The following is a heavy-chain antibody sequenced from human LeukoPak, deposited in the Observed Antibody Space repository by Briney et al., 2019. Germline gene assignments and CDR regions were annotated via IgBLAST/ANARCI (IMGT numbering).Heavy chain of an antibody. Sequence: GGSLRLSCAASGVTVSSNYMSWVRQAPGKGLEWVSVIYSGGSTYYADSVEGRFTISRDNSKNTLYLQMNSLRAEDTAVYYCAREPWELRRGDAFDIWGQGTMVTVSS. J-gene: IGHJ3*02. CDR1: GVTVSSNY. CDR3: AREPWELRRGDAFDI. V-gene: IGHV3-66*01. D-gene: IGHD1-26*01. CDR2: IYSGGST.